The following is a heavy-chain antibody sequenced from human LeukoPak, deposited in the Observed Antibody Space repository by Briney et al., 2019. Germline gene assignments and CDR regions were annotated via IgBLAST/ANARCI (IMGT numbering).Heavy chain of an antibody. V-gene: IGHV3-23*01. J-gene: IGHJ4*02. Sequence: GGSLRLSCAASGFTFSSYAMSWVRQAPGKGLEWVSAISGSGGSTYYADSVKGRFTISRDNARTTVYLHMSSLRLDDTATYYCATGLGHYYDYWGQGSLVTVSS. CDR2: ISGSGGST. CDR1: GFTFSSYA. D-gene: IGHD3-22*01. CDR3: ATGLGHYYDY.